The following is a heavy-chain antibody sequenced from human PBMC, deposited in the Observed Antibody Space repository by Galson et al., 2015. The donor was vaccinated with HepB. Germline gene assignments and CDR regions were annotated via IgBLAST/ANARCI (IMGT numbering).Heavy chain of an antibody. J-gene: IGHJ4*02. V-gene: IGHV3-30*04. D-gene: IGHD3-16*01. CDR3: ARTFYFDY. CDR1: GFTFSSYA. CDR2: LSSQGDNE. Sequence: SLRLSCAASGFTFSSYAMRWVRQAPGKGLEWVAVLSSQGDNEYYADAVKGRFTISRENYENTVYLQMHSLRVEDQAVYYCARTFYFDYWGQGTLVTVSA.